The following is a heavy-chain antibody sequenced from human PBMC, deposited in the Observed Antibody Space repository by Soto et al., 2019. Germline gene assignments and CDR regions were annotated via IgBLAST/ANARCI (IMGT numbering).Heavy chain of an antibody. CDR2: IYYSGST. D-gene: IGHD1-1*01. CDR1: GGSISSGDYY. V-gene: IGHV4-30-4*01. J-gene: IGHJ4*02. CDR3: ARESTGTEGDY. Sequence: SETLSLTCTVSGGSISSGDYYWSWIRQPPGKGLEWIGYIYYSGSTYYNPSLKSRVTISVDTSKNQFSLKLSSVTAADTAVYYCARESTGTEGDYWGQGTLVTVSS.